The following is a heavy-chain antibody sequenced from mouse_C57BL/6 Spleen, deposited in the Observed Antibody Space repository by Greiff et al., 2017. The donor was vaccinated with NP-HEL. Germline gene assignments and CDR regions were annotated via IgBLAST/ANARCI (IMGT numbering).Heavy chain of an antibody. CDR1: GFTFSSYG. CDR2: ISSGGSYT. CDR3: ARQGGSSPYAMDY. V-gene: IGHV5-6*01. Sequence: EVKLVESGGDLVKPGGSLKLSCAASGFTFSSYGMSWVRQTPDKRLEWVATISSGGSYTYYPDSVKGRFTISRDNAKNTLYLQMSSLKSEDTAMYYCARQGGSSPYAMDYWGQGTSVTVSS. D-gene: IGHD1-1*01. J-gene: IGHJ4*01.